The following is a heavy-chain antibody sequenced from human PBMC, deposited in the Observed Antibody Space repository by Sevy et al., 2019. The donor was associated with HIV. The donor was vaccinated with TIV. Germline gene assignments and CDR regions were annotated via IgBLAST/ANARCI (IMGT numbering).Heavy chain of an antibody. D-gene: IGHD6-19*01. CDR1: GFTFSSYW. CDR2: INSDGSST. Sequence: GGSLRLSCAASGFTFSSYWMHWVRQAPGKGLVWVSRINSDGSSTSYADSVKGRFTISRDNAKNTLYLQINSLRAEDTAVYYCARDVAVAALDAFDIWGQGTMVTVSS. J-gene: IGHJ3*02. V-gene: IGHV3-74*01. CDR3: ARDVAVAALDAFDI.